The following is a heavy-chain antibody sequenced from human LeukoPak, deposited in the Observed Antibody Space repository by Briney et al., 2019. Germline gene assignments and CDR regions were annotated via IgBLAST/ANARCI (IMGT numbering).Heavy chain of an antibody. CDR1: GLTFSSYP. J-gene: IGHJ4*02. CDR3: ATLYSSLPIC. V-gene: IGHV3-23*01. CDR2: ISCSGGSI. D-gene: IGHD6-19*01. Sequence: PGGSLRLSCAASGLTFSSYPMSWAPRARGGGGECVSDISCSGGSIQCADSVKRLHTISRDNSKNTLYLQMNSLRAEDTAVYYCATLYSSLPICWGQGTLVTVSS.